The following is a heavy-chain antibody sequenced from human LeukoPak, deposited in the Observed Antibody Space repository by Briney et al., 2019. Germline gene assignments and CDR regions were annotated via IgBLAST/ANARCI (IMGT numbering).Heavy chain of an antibody. CDR3: ARGRWGITGTTGFDY. J-gene: IGHJ4*02. D-gene: IGHD1-20*01. V-gene: IGHV4-31*11. Sequence: KPSETLSLTCAVYGGSFSGYYWSWIRQHPGKGLEWIGYIYYSGSTYYNPSLKSRVTISVDTSKNQFSLKLSSVTAADTAVYYCARGRWGITGTTGFDYWGQGTLVTVSS. CDR1: GGSFSGYY. CDR2: IYYSGST.